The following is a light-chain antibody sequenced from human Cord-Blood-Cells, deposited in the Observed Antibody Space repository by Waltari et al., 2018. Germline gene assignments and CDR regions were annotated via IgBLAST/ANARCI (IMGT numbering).Light chain of an antibody. CDR3: MIWHSSAYV. CDR1: SGINVGTYR. CDR2: YKSDSDK. Sequence: QAVLTQPASLSASPGASASLTCPLRSGINVGTYRISWYQQKPGSPPQYLLRYKSDSDKQQGSGVPSRFSGSKDASANAGILLISGLQSEDEADYYCMIWHSSAYVFGTGTKVTVL. V-gene: IGLV5-45*01. J-gene: IGLJ1*01.